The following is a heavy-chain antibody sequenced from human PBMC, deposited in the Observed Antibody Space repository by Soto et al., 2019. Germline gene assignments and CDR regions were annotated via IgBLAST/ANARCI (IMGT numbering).Heavy chain of an antibody. J-gene: IGHJ6*02. CDR1: VVSIRTYY. D-gene: IGHD1-20*01. Sequence: SEILSLTFTVSVVSIRTYYWCWIRQPPGKGLEWIGYIYYSGITNYNPSLKSRVTISVDTSKNQFSLKLSSVTAADTAVYYCARYKSNYYYGMDVWGQGTTVT. CDR2: IYYSGIT. V-gene: IGHV4-59*01. CDR3: ARYKSNYYYGMDV.